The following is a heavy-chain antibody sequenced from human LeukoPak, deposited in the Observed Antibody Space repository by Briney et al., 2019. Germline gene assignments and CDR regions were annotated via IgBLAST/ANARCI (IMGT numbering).Heavy chain of an antibody. Sequence: SETLSLTCNGSGGSISSSNYYWGWIRQPPGKGLEWIGSIYYSGDAYYNPSLKSRVTISVDTSKNQFSLKVISVTAADTAIYYCARRDRAVAESIGYFDLWGRGTLVTVSS. CDR1: GGSISSSNYY. D-gene: IGHD6-19*01. J-gene: IGHJ2*01. V-gene: IGHV4-39*01. CDR2: IYYSGDA. CDR3: ARRDRAVAESIGYFDL.